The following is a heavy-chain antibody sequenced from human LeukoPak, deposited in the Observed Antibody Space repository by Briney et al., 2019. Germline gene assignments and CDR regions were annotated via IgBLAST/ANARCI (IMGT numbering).Heavy chain of an antibody. Sequence: GGSLRLSCAASGFTFDDYAMHWVRQAPGKGLEWVSGISWNSGSTGYADSVKGRFTIPRDNAKNSLYLQMNSLRAEDTALYYCAKDLTYYYDSGVFDYWGQGTLVTVSS. CDR3: AKDLTYYYDSGVFDY. CDR2: ISWNSGST. J-gene: IGHJ4*02. CDR1: GFTFDDYA. V-gene: IGHV3-9*01. D-gene: IGHD3-22*01.